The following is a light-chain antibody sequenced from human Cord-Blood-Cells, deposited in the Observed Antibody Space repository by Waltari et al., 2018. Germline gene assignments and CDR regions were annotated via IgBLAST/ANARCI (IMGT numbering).Light chain of an antibody. CDR1: RGHSSYI. CDR2: LDGSGSY. V-gene: IGLV4-60*03. Sequence: QPVLTQSSSASASLGSSVKLTCTLSRGHSSYIIAWHQQQPGKAPRYLMKLDGSGSYNKGSGVPDRFSGSSSGADRYLTISNLQSEDEADYYCETWDSNTRVFGGGTKLTVL. J-gene: IGLJ3*02. CDR3: ETWDSNTRV.